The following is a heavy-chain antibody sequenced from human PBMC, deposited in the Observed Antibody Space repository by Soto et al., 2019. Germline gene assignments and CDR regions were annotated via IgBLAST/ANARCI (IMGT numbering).Heavy chain of an antibody. V-gene: IGHV3-23*01. CDR3: AKDFFGGYVNWFDP. CDR1: GFTFSNYA. J-gene: IGHJ5*02. Sequence: GGSLRLSCAASGFTFSNYAMIWVRQAPGKGLEWVSAITSSADYTYYADSVKGRFTISRDNSKNTLYLQMNNLRAEDTALYYCAKDFFGGYVNWFDPWGQGTLVTVSS. CDR2: ITSSADYT. D-gene: IGHD3-22*01.